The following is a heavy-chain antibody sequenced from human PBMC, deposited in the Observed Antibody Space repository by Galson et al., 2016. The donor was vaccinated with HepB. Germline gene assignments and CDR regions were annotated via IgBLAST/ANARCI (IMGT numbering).Heavy chain of an antibody. CDR2: INPSGGTT. Sequence: SVKVSCKASGYTFTYYYMHWVRQAPGQGLEWMGIINPSGGTTTYAPKFQGSVTMTRDTSTSTVYMELSSLRSADTAVYHCARGADSGYDLGDYWGQGTLVTVSP. V-gene: IGHV1-46*01. CDR3: ARGADSGYDLGDY. D-gene: IGHD5-12*01. J-gene: IGHJ4*02. CDR1: GYTFTYYY.